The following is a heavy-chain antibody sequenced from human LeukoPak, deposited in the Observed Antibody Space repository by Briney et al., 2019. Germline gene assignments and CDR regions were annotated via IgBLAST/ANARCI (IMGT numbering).Heavy chain of an antibody. CDR1: GGSFSSGGYS. CDR3: ARFRNHADYGWFDP. J-gene: IGHJ5*02. Sequence: SQTLSLTCTVSGGSFSSGGYSWNWFRQPPGKGLEWIGYIYYSGSTYYNPSLKSRVTISVDTSKNQFSLTLSSVTAADTAVYYCARFRNHADYGWFDPWGQGTLVTVSS. V-gene: IGHV4-31*03. CDR2: IYYSGST. D-gene: IGHD4-17*01.